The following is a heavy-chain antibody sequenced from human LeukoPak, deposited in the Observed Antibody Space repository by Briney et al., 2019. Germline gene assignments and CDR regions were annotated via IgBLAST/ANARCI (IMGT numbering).Heavy chain of an antibody. Sequence: SVKVSCKASGGTFSSYAISWVRQAPGQGLEWMGGIIPIFGTANYAQKFQGRVTITTDESTSTAYMELSSLRSEDTAVYYCAREPFDYYDSSGYYYYYGMGVWGQGTTVTVSS. V-gene: IGHV1-69*05. J-gene: IGHJ6*02. D-gene: IGHD3-22*01. CDR1: GGTFSSYA. CDR2: IIPIFGTA. CDR3: AREPFDYYDSSGYYYYYGMGV.